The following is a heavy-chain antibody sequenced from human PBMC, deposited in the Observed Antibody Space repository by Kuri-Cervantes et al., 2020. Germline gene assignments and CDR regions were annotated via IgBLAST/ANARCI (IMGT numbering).Heavy chain of an antibody. CDR1: GFTFSDYY. CDR3: ARDSYYYDSSGLGTNYFDY. V-gene: IGHV3-11*01. D-gene: IGHD3-22*01. Sequence: GESLKISCAASGFTFSDYYMSWIRQAPGKGLEWVSYISSSGSTIYYADSVKGRFTISRDNAKNSLYLQMNSLRAEDTAVYYCARDSYYYDSSGLGTNYFDYCGQGILV. CDR2: ISSSGSTI. J-gene: IGHJ4*02.